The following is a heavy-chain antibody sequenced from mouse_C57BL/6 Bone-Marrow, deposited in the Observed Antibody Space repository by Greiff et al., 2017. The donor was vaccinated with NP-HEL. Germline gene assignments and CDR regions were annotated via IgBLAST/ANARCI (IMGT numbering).Heavy chain of an antibody. CDR3: ARGCGQLRPPAY. V-gene: IGHV1-26*01. Sequence: EVQLQQSGPELVKPGASVKISCKASGYTFTDYYMNWVKQSHGKSLEWIGDINPNNGGTSYNQKFKGKATLTVDKSSSTAYMELRSLTSEDSAVYYCARGCGQLRPPAYWGQGTTLTVSS. J-gene: IGHJ2*01. CDR1: GYTFTDYY. CDR2: INPNNGGT. D-gene: IGHD3-2*02.